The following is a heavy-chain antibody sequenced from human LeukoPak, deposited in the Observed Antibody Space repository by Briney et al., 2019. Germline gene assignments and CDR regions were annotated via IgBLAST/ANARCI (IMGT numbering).Heavy chain of an antibody. CDR1: GFTFSIYS. Sequence: GGSLRVSCAASGFTFSIYSMNWVRQAPGKGLEWVSSIGGSSSSIYYADSLKARFNPSRDNAKNSLFLQMNSLRAADTAVYYCAREAGSGSYYEGFDYWGQGTLVTVSS. CDR2: IGGSSSSI. D-gene: IGHD1-26*01. CDR3: AREAGSGSYYEGFDY. V-gene: IGHV3-21*01. J-gene: IGHJ4*02.